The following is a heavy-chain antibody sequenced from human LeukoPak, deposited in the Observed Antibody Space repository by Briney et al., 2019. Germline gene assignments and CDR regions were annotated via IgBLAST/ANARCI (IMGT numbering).Heavy chain of an antibody. CDR3: AREGYSGSYHTGNYYYYYGMDV. J-gene: IGHJ6*02. CDR1: GYTFTSYD. CDR2: MNPNSGNT. Sequence: GASVKASCKASGYTFTSYDINWVRQATGQGLEWMGWMNPNSGNTGYAQKFQGRVTMTRNTSISTAYMELSSLRSEDTAVYYCAREGYSGSYHTGNYYYYYGMDVWGQGTTVTVSS. V-gene: IGHV1-8*01. D-gene: IGHD1-26*01.